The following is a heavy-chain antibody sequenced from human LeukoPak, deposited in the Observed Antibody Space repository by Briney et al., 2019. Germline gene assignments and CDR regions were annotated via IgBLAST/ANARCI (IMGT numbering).Heavy chain of an antibody. D-gene: IGHD3-22*01. Sequence: SETLSLTCAVYGGSFSGYYWSWIRQPPGKGLEWIGYIYTSGSTNYNPSLKSRVTISVDTSKNQFSLKLSSVTAADTAVYYCARLRNYYDSSGYDYWGQGTLVTVSS. CDR3: ARLRNYYDSSGYDY. CDR1: GGSFSGYY. J-gene: IGHJ4*02. V-gene: IGHV4-4*09. CDR2: IYTSGST.